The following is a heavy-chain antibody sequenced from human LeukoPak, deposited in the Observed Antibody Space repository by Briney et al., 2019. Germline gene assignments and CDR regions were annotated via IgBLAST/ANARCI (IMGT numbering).Heavy chain of an antibody. CDR2: IYYSGST. J-gene: IGHJ3*02. CDR3: AREYCSSTSCYARPGFDI. D-gene: IGHD2-2*01. Sequence: PSQTLSLTCTVSGGSINSGGYYWSWIRQHPGKGLEWIGYIYYSGSTYYNPSLKSRVTISVDTSKNQFSLKLSSVTAADTAVYYCAREYCSSTSCYARPGFDIWGQGTMVTVSS. CDR1: GGSINSGGYY. V-gene: IGHV4-31*03.